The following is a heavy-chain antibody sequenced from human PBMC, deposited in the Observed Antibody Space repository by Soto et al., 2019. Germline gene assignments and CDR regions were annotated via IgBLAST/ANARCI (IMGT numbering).Heavy chain of an antibody. CDR3: ARSTVTTCTDY. CDR1: GGSISSSSYY. Sequence: SETLSLTCTVSGGSISSSSYYWGWIRQPLGKGLEWIGSIYYSGSTYYNPSLKSRVTISVDTSKNQFSLKLSSVTAADTAVYYCARSTVTTCTDYWGQGTLATVSS. V-gene: IGHV4-39*01. CDR2: IYYSGST. J-gene: IGHJ4*02. D-gene: IGHD4-17*01.